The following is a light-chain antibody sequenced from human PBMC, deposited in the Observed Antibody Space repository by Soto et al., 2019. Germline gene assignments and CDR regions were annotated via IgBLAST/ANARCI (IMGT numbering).Light chain of an antibody. V-gene: IGKV3-11*01. Sequence: EIVLTQSPDTLSLSPGGRATLSCRASQSVGGSLAWYQQKPGQAPRLLIYDASNRPTGIPARFSGSGSGTDFTLTISSLEPEDFAVYFCQQRSRSLTFGGGTRVEIK. J-gene: IGKJ4*01. CDR2: DAS. CDR3: QQRSRSLT. CDR1: QSVGGS.